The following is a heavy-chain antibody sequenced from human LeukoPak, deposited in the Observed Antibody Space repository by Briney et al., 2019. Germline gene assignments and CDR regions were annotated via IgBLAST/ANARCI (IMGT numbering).Heavy chain of an antibody. V-gene: IGHV3-7*01. J-gene: IGHJ4*02. CDR3: ARVYYQDSGTSYRHLDY. CDR1: GFTFRNYC. D-gene: IGHD3-22*01. CDR2: IKQDESEK. Sequence: PGGSLRLSCAASGFTFRNYCMTWVRQVPGEGLEWVASIKQDESEKYFLDSVKGRFTISRDNAENSLYLQMNSLRAEDTAVYYCARVYYQDSGTSYRHLDYWGQGTLVTVSS.